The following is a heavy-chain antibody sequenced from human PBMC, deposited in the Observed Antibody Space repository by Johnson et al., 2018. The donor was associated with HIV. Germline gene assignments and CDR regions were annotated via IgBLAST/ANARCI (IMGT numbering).Heavy chain of an antibody. CDR1: GFTVSSHY. CDR3: ARDLARRGGAAFDI. V-gene: IGHV3-66*01. J-gene: IGHJ3*02. D-gene: IGHD1-26*01. Sequence: VQLVESGGGLVKPGGSLRLSCAASGFTVSSHYMNWVRQAPGKGLEWVSIVYSGGSTYYADSVKGRFTISRDNSNNTLHLQMNSLRPEDTAVYYCARDLARRGGAAFDIWGQGTMVTVSS. CDR2: VYSGGST.